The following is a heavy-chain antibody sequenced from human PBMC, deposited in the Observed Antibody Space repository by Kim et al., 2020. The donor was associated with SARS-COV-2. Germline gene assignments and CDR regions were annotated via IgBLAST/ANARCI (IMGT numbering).Heavy chain of an antibody. CDR2: ISAHNDNP. V-gene: IGHV1-18*01. CDR1: GYDFISYG. J-gene: IGHJ6*02. Sequence: ASVKVSCKTSGYDFISYGISWVRQAPGQGLEWMGWISAHNDNPNYAQKFQSRVTMTTDTSARTGYMELRSLKSDDTAVYYCARDDLDGMDVWGQGTTVIVSS. CDR3: ARDDLDGMDV.